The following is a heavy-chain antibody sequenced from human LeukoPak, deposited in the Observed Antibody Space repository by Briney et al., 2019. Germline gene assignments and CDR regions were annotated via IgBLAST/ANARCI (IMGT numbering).Heavy chain of an antibody. Sequence: PSETLSLTCTVSGGSISSSSYYWGWIRQPPGKGMEWIGSIYYSGSTYYNPSLKSRVTIPVDTSKNQFSLKLSSVTAADTAVYYCARLGRGAFDIWGQGTMFTVSS. D-gene: IGHD1-26*01. J-gene: IGHJ3*02. V-gene: IGHV4-39*01. CDR2: IYYSGST. CDR1: GGSISSSSYY. CDR3: ARLGRGAFDI.